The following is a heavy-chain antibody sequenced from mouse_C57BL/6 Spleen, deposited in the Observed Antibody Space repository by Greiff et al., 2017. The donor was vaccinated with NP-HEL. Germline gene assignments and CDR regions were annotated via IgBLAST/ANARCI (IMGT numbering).Heavy chain of an antibody. CDR1: GYAFSSSW. Sequence: QVQLQQSGPELVKPGASVKISCKASGYAFSSSWMNWVKQRPGKGLEWIGRIYPGDGDTNYNGKFKGKATLTADKSSSTAYMQLSSLTSEDSAVYFCARADSSGPGYYAMDYWGQGTSVTVSS. V-gene: IGHV1-82*01. CDR3: ARADSSGPGYYAMDY. J-gene: IGHJ4*01. CDR2: IYPGDGDT. D-gene: IGHD3-2*02.